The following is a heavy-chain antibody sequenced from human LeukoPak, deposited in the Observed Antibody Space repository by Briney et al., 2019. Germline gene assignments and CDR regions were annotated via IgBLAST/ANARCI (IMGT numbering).Heavy chain of an antibody. CDR3: ARDTAMVPPTDY. V-gene: IGHV1-18*01. CDR1: GYTFTSYG. D-gene: IGHD5-18*01. Sequence: ASVKVSCKASGYTFTSYGISWVRQAPGQGLEWMGWISAYNGNTNYAQKLQGRVTMTTDTSTSTAYMELRSLRSGDTAVYYCARDTAMVPPTDYWGQGTLVTVSS. J-gene: IGHJ4*02. CDR2: ISAYNGNT.